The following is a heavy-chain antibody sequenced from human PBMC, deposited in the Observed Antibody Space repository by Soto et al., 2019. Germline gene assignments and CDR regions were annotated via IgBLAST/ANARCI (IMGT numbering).Heavy chain of an antibody. CDR1: GGAVSSGSYY. CDR2: IYYSGST. J-gene: IGHJ3*02. Sequence: SETLWLTGTVSGGAVSSGSYYWSWIRQPPGKGLEWIGYIYYSGSTNYNPSLKSRVTISVDTSKNQFSLKLSSVTAADTAVYYCARDRYDSSGYVIIDAFDIWGQGTMVTVS. D-gene: IGHD3-22*01. CDR3: ARDRYDSSGYVIIDAFDI. V-gene: IGHV4-61*01.